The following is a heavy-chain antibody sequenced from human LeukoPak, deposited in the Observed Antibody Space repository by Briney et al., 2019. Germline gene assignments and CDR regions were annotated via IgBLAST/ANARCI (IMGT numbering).Heavy chain of an antibody. J-gene: IGHJ4*02. Sequence: GASVKVSCKASGYTFINYYMHWVRQAPGQGLEWMGIINPGGGSTSYAQKFQGRVTMTSDTSTSTVYMDLSSLRSEDTAVYYCARGERSGSFDCWGQGTLVTVSS. CDR2: INPGGGST. CDR3: ARGERSGSFDC. CDR1: GYTFINYY. V-gene: IGHV1-46*01. D-gene: IGHD1-26*01.